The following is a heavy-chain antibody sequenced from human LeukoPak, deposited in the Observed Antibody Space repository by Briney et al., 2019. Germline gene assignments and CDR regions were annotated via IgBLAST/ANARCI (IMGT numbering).Heavy chain of an antibody. CDR1: GGSISSYY. V-gene: IGHV4-59*12. CDR3: ARDRGVYSYGYIRYFDY. J-gene: IGHJ4*02. CDR2: IYYSGST. Sequence: PSETLSLTCTVSGGSISSYYWSWIRQPPGKGLEWIGYIYYSGSTNYNPSLKSRVTISVDTSKNQFSLKLSSVTAADTAVYYCARDRGVYSYGYIRYFDYWGQGTPVTVSS. D-gene: IGHD5-18*01.